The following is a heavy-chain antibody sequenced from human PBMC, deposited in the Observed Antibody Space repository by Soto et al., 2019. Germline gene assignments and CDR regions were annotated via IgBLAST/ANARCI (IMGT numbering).Heavy chain of an antibody. CDR2: ISPHNGGT. V-gene: IGHV1-2*02. CDR1: GYTFTDYS. CDR3: ARPLWDGEPLKNGMDV. J-gene: IGHJ6*02. D-gene: IGHD3-10*01. Sequence: SVKVACNASGYTFTDYSRQWVRQAPGQGLEWMGWISPHNGGTNYAPKFNGSVTMTRDTSINTAYVELSGLKSEDTAVYNCARPLWDGEPLKNGMDVWGQGTRVTVYS.